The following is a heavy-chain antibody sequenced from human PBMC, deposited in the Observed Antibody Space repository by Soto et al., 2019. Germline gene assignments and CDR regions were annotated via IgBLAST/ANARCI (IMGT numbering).Heavy chain of an antibody. CDR2: IDHSGAVT. J-gene: IGHJ4*02. D-gene: IGHD3-22*01. Sequence: ESVGTLMQPGGSLRLSCAASGFTFRNYAMSWARQAPGKGLEWVSAIDHSGAVTFYTDSVRGRFTVSRDNSKNTLYLQMNSLRAEDTAIYYCAKLDDSRSGYWGQGTLVTVSS. CDR1: GFTFRNYA. CDR3: AKLDDSRSGY. V-gene: IGHV3-23*01.